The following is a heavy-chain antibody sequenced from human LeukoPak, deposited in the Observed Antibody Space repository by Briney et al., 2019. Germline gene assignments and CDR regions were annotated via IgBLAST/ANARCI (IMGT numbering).Heavy chain of an antibody. CDR3: ARVVQSTDSSGFYLPEYFQH. Sequence: SETLSLTCTVSGYSISSGYHWGWIRQPPGKGLEWIGSIYHSGSTYYNPSLESRVTISVDTSKNQFSLKLRSVTAADTAVHYCARVVQSTDSSGFYLPEYFQHWGQGTLVTVSS. D-gene: IGHD3-22*01. V-gene: IGHV4-38-2*02. CDR1: GYSISSGYH. CDR2: IYHSGST. J-gene: IGHJ1*01.